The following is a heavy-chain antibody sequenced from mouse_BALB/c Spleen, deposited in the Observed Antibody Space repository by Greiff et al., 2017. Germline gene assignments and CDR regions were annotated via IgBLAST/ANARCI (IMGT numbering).Heavy chain of an antibody. CDR1: GYTFTSYD. CDR3: ARELGRGAMDY. Sequence: QVQLKESGAELVKPGASVKLSCKASGYTFTSYDINWVRQRPEQGLEWFGWIFPGDGSTKYNEKFKGKATLTTDNSSSTAYMQLSRLTSEDSAVYFCARELGRGAMDYWGQGTSVTVSS. V-gene: IGHV1-85*01. J-gene: IGHJ4*01. D-gene: IGHD4-1*01. CDR2: IFPGDGST.